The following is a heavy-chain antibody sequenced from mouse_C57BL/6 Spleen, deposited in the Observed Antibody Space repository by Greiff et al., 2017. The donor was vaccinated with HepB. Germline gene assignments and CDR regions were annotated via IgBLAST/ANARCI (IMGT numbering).Heavy chain of an antibody. V-gene: IGHV1-64*01. CDR2: IHPNSGST. Sequence: QVQLQQPGAELVKPGASVKLSCKASGYTFTSYWMHWVKQRPGQGLEWIGMIHPNSGSTNYNEKFKSKATLTVDKSSSTAYMQLSSLTSEDSAVYYCARYGTTVVDYYAMDYWGQGTSVTVSS. J-gene: IGHJ4*01. CDR1: GYTFTSYW. D-gene: IGHD1-1*01. CDR3: ARYGTTVVDYYAMDY.